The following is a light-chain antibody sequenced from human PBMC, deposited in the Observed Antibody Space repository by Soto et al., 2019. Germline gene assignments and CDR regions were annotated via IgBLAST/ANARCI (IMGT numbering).Light chain of an antibody. J-gene: IGLJ2*01. CDR1: SSDVGSYNL. V-gene: IGLV2-23*01. CDR2: EGS. CDR3: CSYAVSSTFVV. Sequence: QSVLTQPASVSGSPGQSITISCTGTSSDVGSYNLVSWYQQHPGKAPKLMIYEGSRRPSGVSNRFSGSKSGNTASLTISGLQAEDEAYYYCCSYAVSSTFVVFGGGTKVTVL.